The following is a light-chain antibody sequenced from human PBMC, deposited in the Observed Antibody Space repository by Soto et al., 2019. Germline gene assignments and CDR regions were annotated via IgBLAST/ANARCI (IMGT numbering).Light chain of an antibody. Sequence: QSALTHPASVSGSPGQSITISCTGTTSDVGSYSLVSWYQQHPGKVPKLLIYEVSKRPSGVSNRFSGSKSANTASLTISGLQAEDEADYYCCSYAGSGTPYVFGNGTKVTVL. CDR2: EVS. V-gene: IGLV2-23*02. CDR1: TSDVGSYSL. J-gene: IGLJ1*01. CDR3: CSYAGSGTPYV.